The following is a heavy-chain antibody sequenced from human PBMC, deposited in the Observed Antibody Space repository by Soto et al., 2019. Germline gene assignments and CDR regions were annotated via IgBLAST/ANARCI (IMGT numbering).Heavy chain of an antibody. Sequence: GGSMRRSCAASGFTSSSYWMSCVPQPPGKGLQWVANIKQDESEKYYVDSVKGRFTTSRDNAKNSLYLQMNTLRAEDTSVYYCARDLGTIFGVVAYYYYYGTDVWGQGRTVTVSS. J-gene: IGHJ6*02. CDR2: IKQDESEK. CDR1: GFTSSSYW. V-gene: IGHV3-7*03. D-gene: IGHD3-3*01. CDR3: ARDLGTIFGVVAYYYYYGTDV.